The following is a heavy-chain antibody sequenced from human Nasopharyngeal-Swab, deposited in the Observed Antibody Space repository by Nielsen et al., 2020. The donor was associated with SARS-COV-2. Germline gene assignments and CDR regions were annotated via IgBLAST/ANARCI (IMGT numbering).Heavy chain of an antibody. Sequence: GESLKISCAASEINMSRNGMHWGRATAGKGLEWGAYNSSSSSTSYYADSVKGRFTVSSDNPQNSLYLQMNSLRDEDTALYYCARDVAIVGATLENWGQGTLVTVSS. CDR3: ARDVAIVGATLEN. J-gene: IGHJ4*02. D-gene: IGHD1-26*01. V-gene: IGHV3-48*02. CDR2: NSSSSSTS. CDR1: EINMSRNG.